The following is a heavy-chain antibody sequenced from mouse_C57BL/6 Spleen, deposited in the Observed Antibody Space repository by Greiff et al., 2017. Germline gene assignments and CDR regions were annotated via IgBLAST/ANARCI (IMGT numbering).Heavy chain of an antibody. V-gene: IGHV5-6*01. J-gene: IGHJ1*03. D-gene: IGHD2-4*01. CDR1: GFTFSSYG. Sequence: EVQRVESGGDLVKPGGSLKLSCAASGFTFSSYGMSWVRQTPDKRLEWVATISSGGSYTYYPDSVKGRFTISRDNAKNTLYLQMSSLKSEDTAMYYCARHGDDYDGYFDVWGTGTTVTVSS. CDR2: ISSGGSYT. CDR3: ARHGDDYDGYFDV.